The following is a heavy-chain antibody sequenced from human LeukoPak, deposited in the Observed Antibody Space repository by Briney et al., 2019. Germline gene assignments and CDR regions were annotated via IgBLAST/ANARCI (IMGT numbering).Heavy chain of an antibody. D-gene: IGHD4-17*01. J-gene: IGHJ4*02. CDR3: ARALTTTVPEALYY. CDR2: ISAYNGNT. Sequence: GASVKVSCKASGYTFTSYGISWVRQAPGQGLEWMGWISAYNGNTNYAQKLQGRVTMTTDTSTSTAYMEPRSLRSDDTAVYYCARALTTTVPEALYYWGQGTLVTVSS. CDR1: GYTFTSYG. V-gene: IGHV1-18*01.